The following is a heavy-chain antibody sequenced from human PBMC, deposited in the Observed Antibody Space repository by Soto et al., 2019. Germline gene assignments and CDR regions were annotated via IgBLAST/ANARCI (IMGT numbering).Heavy chain of an antibody. Sequence: GGSLRFSCAASGFTFGSEGMCWVRQAPGKGLEWVSSISDNGRDTYYADSVKGRFTISRDNSKSTAHLQLNSLTAEDTALYYCVKIPCRVDPFEYWGHGA. CDR1: GFTFGSEG. J-gene: IGHJ4*01. V-gene: IGHV3-23*01. D-gene: IGHD2-21*01. CDR2: ISDNGRDT. CDR3: VKIPCRVDPFEY.